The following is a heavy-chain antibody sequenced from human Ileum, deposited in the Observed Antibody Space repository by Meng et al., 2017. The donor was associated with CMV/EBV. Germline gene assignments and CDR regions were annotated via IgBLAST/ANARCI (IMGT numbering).Heavy chain of an antibody. CDR2: IHLGSRT. Sequence: GGSLRLSCAAPGLTFSNNYMSWLRQAPGKGLEWVSDIHLGSRTNYADSVKGRFTISRDPSKNTLYLQMNSLKPEDTAVYYCAKATRITISGVVTLPGWFDTWGQGSLVTVSS. D-gene: IGHD3-3*01. V-gene: IGHV3-66*02. J-gene: IGHJ5*01. CDR3: AKATRITISGVVTLPGWFDT. CDR1: GLTFSNNY.